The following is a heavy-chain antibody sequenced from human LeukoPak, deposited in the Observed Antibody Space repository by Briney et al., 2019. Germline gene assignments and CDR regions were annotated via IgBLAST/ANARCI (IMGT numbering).Heavy chain of an antibody. CDR2: IYYSGST. J-gene: IGHJ4*02. CDR1: GGSISSGDYY. D-gene: IGHD3-10*01. V-gene: IGHV4-30-4*01. CDR3: ARLGINSGSYFPYYFDY. Sequence: SETLSLTCTVSGGSISSGDYYWSWIRQPPGKGLEWIGYIYYSGSTYYNPSLKSRVTISVDTSKNQFSLKLGSVTAADTAVYYCARLGINSGSYFPYYFDYWGQGALVTVSS.